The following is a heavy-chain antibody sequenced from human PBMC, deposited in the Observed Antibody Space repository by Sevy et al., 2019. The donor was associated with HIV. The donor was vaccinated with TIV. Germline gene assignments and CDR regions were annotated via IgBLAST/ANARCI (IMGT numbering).Heavy chain of an antibody. D-gene: IGHD1-26*01. CDR2: IYYNGHI. J-gene: IGHJ4*02. Sequence: SETLSLTCTVSGGSITSLYWNWIRQPPGKGLEWIANIYYNGHINYNPSLKSRVTLSIDTSKNQFSLRLCSVTAADTAMYYCAGENAWGRGYSWGQGTLVTVSS. CDR1: GGSITSLY. CDR3: AGENAWGRGYS. V-gene: IGHV4-59*08.